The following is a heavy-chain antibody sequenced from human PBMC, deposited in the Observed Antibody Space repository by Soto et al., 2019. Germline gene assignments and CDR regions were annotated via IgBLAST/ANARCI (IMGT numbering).Heavy chain of an antibody. Sequence: QVQLQQWGAGLLKPSETLSLTCAVYGGSFSGYYWSWILQPPGTGLEWIGEINHSGSTNYNPSLKSRVTISVDTSKDPFSLKLSSVTDADAAVYYCARPHYPRYCSSTSCYGSAGAFDIWGQGTMVTVSS. CDR2: INHSGST. CDR3: ARPHYPRYCSSTSCYGSAGAFDI. J-gene: IGHJ3*02. V-gene: IGHV4-34*01. D-gene: IGHD2-2*01. CDR1: GGSFSGYY.